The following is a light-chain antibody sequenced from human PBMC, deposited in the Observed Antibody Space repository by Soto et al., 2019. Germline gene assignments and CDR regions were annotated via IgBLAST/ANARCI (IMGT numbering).Light chain of an antibody. Sequence: DIQMTQSPSTLSGSVGDRVTITCRASQSIGDLLAWYQQKPGKAPKLLIYAASSLQSGVPSRFSGSGSGTYFTLTISSLQPEDFATYYCQLSDSTWTFGQGTKVDIK. J-gene: IGKJ1*01. CDR2: AAS. CDR3: QLSDSTWT. CDR1: QSIGDL. V-gene: IGKV1-39*01.